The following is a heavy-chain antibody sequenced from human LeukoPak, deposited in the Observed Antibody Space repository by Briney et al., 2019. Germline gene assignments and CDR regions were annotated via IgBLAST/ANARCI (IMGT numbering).Heavy chain of an antibody. CDR1: GYFISSGYD. V-gene: IGHV4-38-2*01. CDR3: ASSSAVVKAKKCHE. CDR2: VYHTGST. D-gene: IGHD2-15*01. Sequence: PSETLTLTCGVSGYFISSGYDWVWIRQPPGTGLKWIGTVYHTGSTYQNSSLQGRVTISVATSKNQFSLKLTSVTAADTAFYFSASSSAVVKAKKCHEWGQGTLVTVSS. J-gene: IGHJ1*01.